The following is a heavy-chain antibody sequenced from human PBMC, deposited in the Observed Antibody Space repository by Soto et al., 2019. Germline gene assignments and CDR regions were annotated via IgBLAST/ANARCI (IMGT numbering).Heavy chain of an antibody. CDR2: TYYRSKLYN. CDR3: ARGGYCSSTSCYWGSGMDV. CDR1: GDSLSSNSAA. V-gene: IGHV6-1*01. D-gene: IGHD2-2*01. J-gene: IGHJ6*02. Sequence: PSQTLSLTRAISGDSLSSNSAACNWIRQSTSRGLEWLQRTYYRSKLYNDYPGPVKNRITINPDTSKNQFSLPLNSVTPQDTAVYDCARGGYCSSTSCYWGSGMDVWGQGTTVTVSS.